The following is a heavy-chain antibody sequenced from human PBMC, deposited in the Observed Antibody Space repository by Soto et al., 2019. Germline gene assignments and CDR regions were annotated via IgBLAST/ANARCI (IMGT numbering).Heavy chain of an antibody. CDR3: VRDLRGGSYGMDV. CDR1: GGSISSGGYY. Sequence: QVQLQESGPGLVKPSQTLSLTCTVSGGSISSGGYYWSWIRQHPGKGLEWIGYIYYSGSTYYNPSLKRRVSIAVDTSKNQFSLKLSSVTAADTAVYYCVRDLRGGSYGMDVWGQGTTVTVSS. V-gene: IGHV4-31*03. CDR2: IYYSGST. J-gene: IGHJ6*02. D-gene: IGHD3-10*01.